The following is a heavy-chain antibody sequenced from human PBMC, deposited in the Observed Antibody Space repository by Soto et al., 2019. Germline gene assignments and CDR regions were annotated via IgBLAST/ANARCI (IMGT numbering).Heavy chain of an antibody. Sequence: SETLSLTCTVSGGSISSYYWSWIRQPPGKGLEWIGHIYYSGSTNYNPSLKSRVTISVDTSKNQFSLKLSSVPAADTAVYYCARTGEGRDYYGMDVWGQGTTVTVSS. CDR2: IYYSGST. D-gene: IGHD3-10*01. CDR3: ARTGEGRDYYGMDV. V-gene: IGHV4-59*01. J-gene: IGHJ6*02. CDR1: GGSISSYY.